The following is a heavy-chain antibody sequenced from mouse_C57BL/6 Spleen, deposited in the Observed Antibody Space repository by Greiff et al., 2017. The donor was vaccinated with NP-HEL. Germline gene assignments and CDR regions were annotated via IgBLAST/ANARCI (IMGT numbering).Heavy chain of an antibody. CDR3: ARRRDYDGFAY. D-gene: IGHD2-4*01. V-gene: IGHV5-17*01. J-gene: IGHJ3*01. Sequence: EVQRVESGGGLVKPGGSLKLSCAASGFTFSDYGMHWVRQAPEKGLEWVAYISSGSSTIYYADTVKGRFTISRDNAKKPLFLQMTSLRSEDTAMYYCARRRDYDGFAYWGQGTLVTVSA. CDR1: GFTFSDYG. CDR2: ISSGSSTI.